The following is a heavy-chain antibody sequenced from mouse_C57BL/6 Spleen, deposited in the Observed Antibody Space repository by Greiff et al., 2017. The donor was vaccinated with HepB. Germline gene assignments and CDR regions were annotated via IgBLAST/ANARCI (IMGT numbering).Heavy chain of an antibody. CDR2: ISSGSSTI. V-gene: IGHV5-17*01. CDR3: ARRAVVAKGWSFDV. CDR1: GFTFSDYG. J-gene: IGHJ1*03. Sequence: EVQVVESGGGLVKPGGSLKLSCAASGFTFSDYGMHWVRQAPEKGLEWVAYISSGSSTIYYADTVKGRFTISRDNAKNTLFLQMTSLRAEDTAMYYCARRAVVAKGWSFDVWGTGTTVTVSS. D-gene: IGHD1-1*01.